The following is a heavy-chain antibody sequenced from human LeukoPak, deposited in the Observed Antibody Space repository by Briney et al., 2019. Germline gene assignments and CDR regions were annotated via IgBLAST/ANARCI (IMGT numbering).Heavy chain of an antibody. J-gene: IGHJ6*02. D-gene: IGHD2/OR15-2a*01. CDR3: ARVIRRPTAMDV. CDR2: ISSSGSTI. Sequence: GGSLRLSCAASGFILRDYYMSWIRQAPGKGLEWVSDISSSGSTIHDADPVKGRFTISRDNAKNSLYLQMNSLRAEDTAVYYCARVIRRPTAMDVWGQGTTVTVSS. CDR1: GFILRDYY. V-gene: IGHV3-11*01.